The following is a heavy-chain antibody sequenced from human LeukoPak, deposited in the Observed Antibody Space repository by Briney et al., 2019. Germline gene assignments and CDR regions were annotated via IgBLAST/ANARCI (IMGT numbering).Heavy chain of an antibody. V-gene: IGHV4-34*01. CDR2: INHSGST. J-gene: IGHJ5*02. CDR3: ARGVAAANWFDP. D-gene: IGHD6-13*01. Sequence: SETLSLTYAVYGGSFSGYYWSWIRQPPGKRLEWIGEINHSGSTNYNPSLKSRVTISVDTSKNQFSRKLSSVTAADTAVYYCARGVAAANWFDPWGQGTLVTVSS. CDR1: GGSFSGYY.